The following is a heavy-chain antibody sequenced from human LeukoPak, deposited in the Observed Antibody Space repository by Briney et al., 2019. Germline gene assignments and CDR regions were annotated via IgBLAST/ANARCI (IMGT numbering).Heavy chain of an antibody. CDR3: VGGGLPYFDY. J-gene: IGHJ4*02. Sequence: GGSLRLSCAASGFPFSSFEMNWVRQAPGKGLEWISYISVGGGTKYADSVKGRFTISRDNVKNSLYLQMNSLRAEDTAVYYCVGGGLPYFDYWGQGTLVTVFS. CDR1: GFPFSSFE. V-gene: IGHV3-48*03. D-gene: IGHD3-9*01. CDR2: ISVGGGT.